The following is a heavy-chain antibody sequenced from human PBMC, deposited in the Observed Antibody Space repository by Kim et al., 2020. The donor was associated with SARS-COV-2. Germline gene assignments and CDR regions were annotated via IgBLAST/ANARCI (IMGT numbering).Heavy chain of an antibody. CDR3: ATTGTPF. CDR1: GFSFSDPY. D-gene: IGHD1-1*01. CDR2: ISSSATTI. Sequence: GGSLRLSCAASGFSFSDPYMTWVRQAPGKGLEWVSYISSSATTIHYADSVRGRFTISRDNAKNSLYLQMNSLRAEDTAVYYCATTGTPFWGQGTLVTVAS. J-gene: IGHJ4*02. V-gene: IGHV3-11*01.